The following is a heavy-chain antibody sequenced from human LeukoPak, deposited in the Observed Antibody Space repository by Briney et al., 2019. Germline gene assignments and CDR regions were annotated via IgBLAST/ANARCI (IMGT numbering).Heavy chain of an antibody. CDR3: ARELSASGYCSGGSCYTRGGYYYYGMDV. V-gene: IGHV1-69*04. D-gene: IGHD2-15*01. CDR1: GGTFSSYA. CDR2: IIPILGIA. Sequence: SVKVSCKASGGTFSSYAISWVRQAPGQGLEWMGRIIPILGIANYAQKFQGRVTITADKSTSTAYMELSSLRSEDTAVYYCARELSASGYCSGGSCYTRGGYYYYGMDVWGQGTTVTVSS. J-gene: IGHJ6*02.